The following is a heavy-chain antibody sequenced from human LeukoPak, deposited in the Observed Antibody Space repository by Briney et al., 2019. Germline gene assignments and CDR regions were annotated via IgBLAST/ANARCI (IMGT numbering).Heavy chain of an antibody. Sequence: GGSLRLSCAASGFTFGDYGMSWVRQAPGKGLEWVSGINWNGGSTGYADSVKGRFTISRDNAKNSLYLQMNSLRAEDTALYYCARDLRVFGESPGGFDYWGQGTLVTVSS. D-gene: IGHD3-3*01. CDR2: INWNGGST. CDR3: ARDLRVFGESPGGFDY. V-gene: IGHV3-20*04. J-gene: IGHJ4*02. CDR1: GFTFGDYG.